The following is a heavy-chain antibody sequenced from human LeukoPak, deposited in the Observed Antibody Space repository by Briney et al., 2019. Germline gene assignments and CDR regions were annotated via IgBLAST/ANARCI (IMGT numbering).Heavy chain of an antibody. D-gene: IGHD5-12*01. CDR1: GFTLSSFT. CDR2: ISDGSRDT. Sequence: SGGSLRLSCATSGFTLSSFTMNCVRQAPGKGLEWVSTISDGSRDTHYAGSVKGRFTISRDDSQNIVYLQMDSLRAEDTALYYCTTRLRNHFDYWGQGAQVTVSS. CDR3: TTRLRNHFDY. J-gene: IGHJ4*02. V-gene: IGHV3-23*01.